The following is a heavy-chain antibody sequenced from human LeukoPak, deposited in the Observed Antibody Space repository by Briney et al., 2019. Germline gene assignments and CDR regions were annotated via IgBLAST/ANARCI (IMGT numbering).Heavy chain of an antibody. CDR3: ARDSRIAAAGYYGMDV. CDR2: IYYSGST. J-gene: IGHJ6*02. Sequence: PSETLSLTCTVSGGSISSYYWSWIRQPPGKGLEWIGYIYYSGSTNYNPSLKSRVTISVDTSKNQFSLKLSSVTAADTAVYYCARDSRIAAAGYYGMDVGGQGPTVTVSS. D-gene: IGHD6-13*01. V-gene: IGHV4-59*01. CDR1: GGSISSYY.